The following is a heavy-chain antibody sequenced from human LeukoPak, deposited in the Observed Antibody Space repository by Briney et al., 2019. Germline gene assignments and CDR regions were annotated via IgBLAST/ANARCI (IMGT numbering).Heavy chain of an antibody. Sequence: ASVKVSCKASGYTFTGYYMHWVRQAPGQGLEWMGIINPSGGSTSYAQKFQGRVTMTRDMSTSTVYMELSSLRSEDTAVYYCARKYQRRPNRNWFDPWGQGTLVTVSS. V-gene: IGHV1-46*01. D-gene: IGHD1/OR15-1a*01. CDR3: ARKYQRRPNRNWFDP. J-gene: IGHJ5*02. CDR1: GYTFTGYY. CDR2: INPSGGST.